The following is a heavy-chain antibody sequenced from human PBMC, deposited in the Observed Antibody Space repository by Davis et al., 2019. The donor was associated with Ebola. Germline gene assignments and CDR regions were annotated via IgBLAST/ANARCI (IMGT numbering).Heavy chain of an antibody. V-gene: IGHV3-11*01. D-gene: IGHD5-24*01. J-gene: IGHJ1*01. CDR2: ISGSATTV. Sequence: GESLKISCAASGFTFSDYYMSWIRQAPGKGLEWVSLISGSATTVSYADSVRGRFTISRDNAKNSLYLQMHSLRTDDTAVYYCAKTVGWLQQTGEEYFQNWGQGTLVTVSS. CDR1: GFTFSDYY. CDR3: AKTVGWLQQTGEEYFQN.